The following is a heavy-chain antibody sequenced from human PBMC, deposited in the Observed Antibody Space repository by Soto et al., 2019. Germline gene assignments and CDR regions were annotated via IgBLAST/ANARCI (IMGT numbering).Heavy chain of an antibody. Sequence: PGGSLRLSCAASGFTFSSYSMNWVRQAPGKGLEWVSSISSSSSYKYYAESVKGRITISRDNAKNSLYLQMNSLRAEDTAVYYCARPYYDFWSGYYPPDYWGQGTLVTVSS. CDR2: ISSSSSYK. CDR3: ARPYYDFWSGYYPPDY. D-gene: IGHD3-3*01. CDR1: GFTFSSYS. J-gene: IGHJ4*02. V-gene: IGHV3-21*01.